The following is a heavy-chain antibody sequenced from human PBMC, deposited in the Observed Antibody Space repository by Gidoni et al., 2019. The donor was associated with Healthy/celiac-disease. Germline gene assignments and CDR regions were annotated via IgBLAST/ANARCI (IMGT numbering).Heavy chain of an antibody. V-gene: IGHV3-20*04. J-gene: IGHJ4*02. Sequence: EVQLVESGGGVVRPGGALRLSGAACGCTFDDLGMSWVRQVPGKGLGWVSGINWNGGSTGYADSVKGRFTISRDNAKNSLYLQMNSLRAEDTALYYCARGMGATPFDYWGQGTPVTVSS. D-gene: IGHD1-26*01. CDR3: ARGMGATPFDY. CDR1: GCTFDDLG. CDR2: INWNGGST.